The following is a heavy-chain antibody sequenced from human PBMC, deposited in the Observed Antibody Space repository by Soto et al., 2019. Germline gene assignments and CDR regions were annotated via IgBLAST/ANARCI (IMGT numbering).Heavy chain of an antibody. J-gene: IGHJ6*02. Sequence: PGGSLRLSCAASGFTFSSYAMHWVRQAPGKGLEWVAVISYDGSNKYYADSVKGRFTISRDNSKNTLYLQMNSLRAEDTAVYYCARELDIVDTNGFAPHYYYGMDVWGQGTTVTVYS. CDR2: ISYDGSNK. D-gene: IGHD5-12*01. CDR1: GFTFSSYA. CDR3: ARELDIVDTNGFAPHYYYGMDV. V-gene: IGHV3-30-3*01.